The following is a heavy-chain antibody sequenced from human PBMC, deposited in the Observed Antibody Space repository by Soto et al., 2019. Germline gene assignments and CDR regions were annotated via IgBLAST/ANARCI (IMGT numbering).Heavy chain of an antibody. J-gene: IGHJ1*01. D-gene: IGHD2-8*01. Sequence: PGGSLRLSWAASGFTFISCGMHWFRQAPCKGLEWVAVISYDGSNKYYVDSVKGRCTTSRYNSKNTLFLQMNSLRAEDSGVYYCAKDVGFCTNGVCPNFQHWGQGT. V-gene: IGHV3-30*18. CDR2: ISYDGSNK. CDR3: AKDVGFCTNGVCPNFQH. CDR1: GFTFISCG.